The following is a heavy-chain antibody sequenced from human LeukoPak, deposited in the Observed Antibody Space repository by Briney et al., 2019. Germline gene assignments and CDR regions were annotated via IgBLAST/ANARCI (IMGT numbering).Heavy chain of an antibody. CDR3: ARDGGGHSYGLYFFFDY. J-gene: IGHJ4*02. CDR1: GFTFSSYW. V-gene: IGHV3-7*01. D-gene: IGHD5-18*01. CDR2: IKQDGSGK. Sequence: PGGSLRLSCVVSGFTFSSYWMSWVRQAPGKGLEWVANIKQDGSGKYYVDSVKGRFTISRDNAESSLYLQMNSLRAEDTAVYYCARDGGGHSYGLYFFFDYWGQGSLVTVSS.